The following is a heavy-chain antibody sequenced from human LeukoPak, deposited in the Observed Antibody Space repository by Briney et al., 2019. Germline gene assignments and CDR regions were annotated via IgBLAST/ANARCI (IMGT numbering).Heavy chain of an antibody. CDR1: GGSISSSSYY. J-gene: IGHJ4*02. CDR2: IYYSGST. D-gene: IGHD5-24*01. CDR3: ARVTALWRWFDY. Sequence: PSETLSLTCTVSGGSISSSSYYWGWIRQPPGKGLEWIGSIYYSGSTYYNPSLKSRVTISVDTSKNQFSLKLSSVTAADTAVYYCARVTALWRWFDYWGQGTLVTVSS. V-gene: IGHV4-39*07.